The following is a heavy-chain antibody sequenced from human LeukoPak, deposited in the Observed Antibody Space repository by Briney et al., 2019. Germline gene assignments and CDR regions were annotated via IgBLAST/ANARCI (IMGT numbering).Heavy chain of an antibody. Sequence: PGGSLRLSCAASGFSFSTYNMNWVRQAPGKGLEWVSSITTSSSYIYCADSVKGRFTISRDNAKNSLYLQMNSLRAEDTAVYYCARDRADIVVVVAATPPGDAFDYWGQGTLVTVSS. CDR2: ITTSSSYI. CDR1: GFSFSTYN. J-gene: IGHJ4*02. V-gene: IGHV3-21*01. D-gene: IGHD2-15*01. CDR3: ARDRADIVVVVAATPPGDAFDY.